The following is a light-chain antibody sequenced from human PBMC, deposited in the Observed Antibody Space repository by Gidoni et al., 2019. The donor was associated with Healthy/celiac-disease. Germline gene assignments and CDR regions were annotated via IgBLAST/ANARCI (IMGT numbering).Light chain of an antibody. Sequence: QSALTQPRSVSGSPGQSVTISCTGTSSDVGGYNYFSWYQQHPGKAPKLMIYDVSKRPSGVPDRFSGSKSGNTASLTISGLQAEDEADYYCCSYAGSYSVVFGGGTKLTVL. CDR3: CSYAGSYSVV. CDR2: DVS. V-gene: IGLV2-11*01. J-gene: IGLJ2*01. CDR1: SSDVGGYNY.